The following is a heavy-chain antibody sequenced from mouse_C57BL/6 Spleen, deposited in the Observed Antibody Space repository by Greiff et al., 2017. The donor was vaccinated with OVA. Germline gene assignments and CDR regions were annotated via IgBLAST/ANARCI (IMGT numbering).Heavy chain of an antibody. J-gene: IGHJ3*01. CDR1: GYSFTDYN. D-gene: IGHD1-1*01. Sequence: VHVKQSGPELVKPGASVKISCKASGYSFTDYNMNWVKQSNGKSLEWIGVINPNYGTTSYNQKFKGKATLTVDQSSSTAYMQLNSLTSEDSAVYYCARSDYYGSSWDAYWGQGTLVTVSA. CDR3: ARSDYYGSSWDAY. V-gene: IGHV1-39*01. CDR2: INPNYGTT.